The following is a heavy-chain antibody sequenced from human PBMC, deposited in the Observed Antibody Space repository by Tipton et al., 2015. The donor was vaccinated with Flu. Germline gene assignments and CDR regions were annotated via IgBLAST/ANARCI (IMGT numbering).Heavy chain of an antibody. D-gene: IGHD2-2*01. Sequence: FLRLSCAASGFTFSTSWMSWVRQAPGKGLEWVANINQGGSEKYYVDSVKGRFSISRDNAKNSLHLHMNSLRAEDTAVYYCARTRGGYCSSSSCYADYFDYWGQGTLVTVSS. V-gene: IGHV3-7*01. CDR1: GFTFSTSW. CDR3: ARTRGGYCSSSSCYADYFDY. J-gene: IGHJ4*02. CDR2: INQGGSEK.